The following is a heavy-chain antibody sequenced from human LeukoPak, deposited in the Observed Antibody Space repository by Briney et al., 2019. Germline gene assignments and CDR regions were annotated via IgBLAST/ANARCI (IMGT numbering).Heavy chain of an antibody. V-gene: IGHV4-34*01. Sequence: TSETLSLTCAVYGGSFSGYYWSWIRQPPGKGLEWSGEINHSGSTNYNPSLKSRVTISVDKSKNQVSLKLSSVTAADTAVYYCARRTTVTIPFGYWGQGTLVTVSS. D-gene: IGHD4-11*01. CDR2: INHSGST. CDR3: ARRTTVTIPFGY. J-gene: IGHJ4*02. CDR1: GGSFSGYY.